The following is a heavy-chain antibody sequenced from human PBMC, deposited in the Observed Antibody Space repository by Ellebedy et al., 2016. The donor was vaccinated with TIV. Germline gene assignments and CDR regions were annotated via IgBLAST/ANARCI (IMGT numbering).Heavy chain of an antibody. CDR1: GFTFSSYS. Sequence: GESLKISXAASGFTFSSYSMNWVRQAPGKGLEWVSSISSSSSYIYYADSVKGRFTISRDNAKNSLYLQMNSLRAEDTAVYYCARGSRYSSSWESDYWGQGTLVTVSS. D-gene: IGHD6-13*01. CDR2: ISSSSSYI. V-gene: IGHV3-21*01. J-gene: IGHJ4*02. CDR3: ARGSRYSSSWESDY.